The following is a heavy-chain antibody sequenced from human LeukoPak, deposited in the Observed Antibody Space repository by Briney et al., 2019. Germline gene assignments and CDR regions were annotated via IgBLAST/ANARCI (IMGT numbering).Heavy chain of an antibody. CDR1: GYTLTELS. J-gene: IGHJ5*02. CDR3: ATGYSSKDWFDP. Sequence: ASGKVSCKVSGYTLTELSMHWVRQAPGKGLEWMGGFDPEDGETIYAQKFQGRVTMTEDTSTDTAYMELSSLRSEDTAVYYCATGYSSKDWFDPWGQGTLVTVSS. D-gene: IGHD6-19*01. V-gene: IGHV1-24*01. CDR2: FDPEDGET.